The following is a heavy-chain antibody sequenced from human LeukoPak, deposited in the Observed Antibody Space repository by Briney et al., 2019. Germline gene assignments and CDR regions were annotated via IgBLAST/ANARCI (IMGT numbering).Heavy chain of an antibody. V-gene: IGHV3-7*01. D-gene: IGHD6-13*01. CDR3: ARDRPGSSWCQYYYYYGMDV. CDR2: IKQDGSEK. Sequence: PGGSLRLSCAASGFTFSSYWMSWVRQAPGKGLEWVANIKQDGSEKYYVDSVKGRFTISRDNAKNSLYLQMNSLRAEDTAVYCCARDRPGSSWCQYYYYYGMDVWGQGTTVTVSS. J-gene: IGHJ6*02. CDR1: GFTFSSYW.